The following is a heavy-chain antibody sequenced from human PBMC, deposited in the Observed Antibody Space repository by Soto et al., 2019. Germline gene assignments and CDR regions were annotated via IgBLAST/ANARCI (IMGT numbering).Heavy chain of an antibody. CDR3: ARGGIHFADSSGHAFDS. CDR2: IIPIFETA. CDR1: GDTFDTYG. V-gene: IGHV1-69*06. D-gene: IGHD3-22*01. J-gene: IGHJ4*02. Sequence: QVELVQSGAEVKKPGSSVKVSCKASGDTFDTYGFNWVRQAPGEGLEWMGVIIPIFETADYAQKFQGRVLITAGKSPSTAYMELGSLTSEDTAVYYCARGGIHFADSSGHAFDSWGQGTLISVTS.